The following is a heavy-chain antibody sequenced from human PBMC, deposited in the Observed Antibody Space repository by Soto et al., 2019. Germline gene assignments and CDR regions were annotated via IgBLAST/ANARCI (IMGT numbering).Heavy chain of an antibody. Sequence: GGSLRLSCAGSGFTLNNYWMSRVRQAPGKGLEWVAKIREGGSEDYYVDSVKGRFTISRDNAKNSLFLQMNSLRVEDTAEYYCARIRNPSNPAFDCWGRGTLVTVSS. CDR1: GFTLNNYW. CDR3: ARIRNPSNPAFDC. V-gene: IGHV3-7*03. J-gene: IGHJ4*02. D-gene: IGHD6-25*01. CDR2: IREGGSED.